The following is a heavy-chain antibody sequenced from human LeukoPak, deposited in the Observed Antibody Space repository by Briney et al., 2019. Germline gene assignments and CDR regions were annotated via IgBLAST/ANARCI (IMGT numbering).Heavy chain of an antibody. CDR1: GGSIFSYY. J-gene: IGHJ4*02. D-gene: IGHD2-21*01. CDR2: IYYSGST. CDR3: ARHLNNCGDDCYIFDY. Sequence: SETLSLTCTVSGGSIFSYYWSWIRQPPGKGLEWMGYIYYSGSTNYNPSLKSRVPISVDTSKNQFSLRVSSVTAADTAVYYCARHLNNCGDDCYIFDYWGQGTLVTVSS. V-gene: IGHV4-59*08.